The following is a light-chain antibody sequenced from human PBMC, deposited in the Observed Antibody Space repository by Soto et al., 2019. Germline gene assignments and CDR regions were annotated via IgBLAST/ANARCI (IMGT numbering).Light chain of an antibody. CDR2: AAS. CDR3: QQYNNWPLT. CDR1: QGISSY. J-gene: IGKJ4*01. Sequence: DIQLTQSPSFLSASVGDRVTITCRSSQGISSYLAWYQQKPGKAPKLLIYAASTLQSGVPSRFSGSGSGTEFTLTISSLQSEDFAVYYCQQYNNWPLTFGGGTKVDIK. V-gene: IGKV1-9*01.